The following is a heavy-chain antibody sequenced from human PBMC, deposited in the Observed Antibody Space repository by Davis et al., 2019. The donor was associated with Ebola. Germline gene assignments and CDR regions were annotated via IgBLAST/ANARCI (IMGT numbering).Heavy chain of an antibody. CDR3: AKVAGGWNGKYDY. CDR1: GITFSSYA. CDR2: ISGSGGST. V-gene: IGHV3-23*01. J-gene: IGHJ4*02. D-gene: IGHD1-1*01. Sequence: GGSLRLSCTASGITFSSYARSWVCQAPGKGLEWVSAISGSGGSTYYADSVKDRFTNSRDNSKNTLYLQMNSLRAEDTAVYYCAKVAGGWNGKYDYWGQGTLVTVSS.